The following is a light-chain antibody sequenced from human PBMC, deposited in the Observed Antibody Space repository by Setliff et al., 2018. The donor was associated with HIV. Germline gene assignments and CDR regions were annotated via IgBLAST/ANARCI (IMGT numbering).Light chain of an antibody. V-gene: IGLV2-23*02. CDR2: DVT. CDR3: CSYVTGSTYV. CDR1: SSDVGGYNY. J-gene: IGLJ1*01. Sequence: QSALTQPASVSGSPGQSITISCTGTSSDVGGYNYVSWYQHYPGKAPKLMIYDVTKRPSGVSDRFSGSKSGNTASLTISGLQAEDEVDYFCCSYVTGSTYVFGTGTKVTVL.